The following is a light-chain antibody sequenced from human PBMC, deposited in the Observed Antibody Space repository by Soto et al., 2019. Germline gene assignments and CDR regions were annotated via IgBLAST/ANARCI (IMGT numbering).Light chain of an antibody. CDR3: QQYGRSPYT. CDR2: GAS. CDR1: QSVTSNY. Sequence: EIVLTQSPGTLSLSPGERATLSCRASQSVTSNYLAWYQQKPGQAPRLLIYGASSRATGIPDRFSGSGSGTDFTLTISRLEPKEFAVYYCQQYGRSPYTFGQGTKLEIK. V-gene: IGKV3-20*01. J-gene: IGKJ2*01.